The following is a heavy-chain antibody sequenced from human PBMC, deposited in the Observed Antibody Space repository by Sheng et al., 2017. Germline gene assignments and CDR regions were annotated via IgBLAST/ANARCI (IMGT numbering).Heavy chain of an antibody. D-gene: IGHD3-3*01. J-gene: IGHJ3*02. CDR3: ARDSRGGTIFGVDDAFDI. CDR1: GGSISSSSYY. CDR2: IYYSGST. V-gene: IGHV4-39*07. Sequence: QLQLQESGPGLVKPSETLYLTCTVSGGSISSSSYYWGWIRQPPGKGLEWIGSIYYSGSTYYNPSLKSRVTISVDTSKNQFSLKLSSVTAADTAVYYCARDSRGGTIFGVDDAFDIWGQGTMVTVSS.